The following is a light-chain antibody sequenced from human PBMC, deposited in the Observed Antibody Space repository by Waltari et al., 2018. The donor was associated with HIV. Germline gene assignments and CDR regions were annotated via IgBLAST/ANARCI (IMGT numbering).Light chain of an antibody. V-gene: IGLV2-14*01. J-gene: IGLJ2*01. CDR2: EVS. CDR1: SSDVGGYNY. Sequence: QSALTQPASVSGSPGQSFTISCTGTSSDVGGYNYVSWYQQHPGKAPKLMIYEVSNRPSGVSNRFSGSKSGNTASLTISGLQAEDEADYYCSSYTSSSTLVFGGGTKLTVL. CDR3: SSYTSSSTLV.